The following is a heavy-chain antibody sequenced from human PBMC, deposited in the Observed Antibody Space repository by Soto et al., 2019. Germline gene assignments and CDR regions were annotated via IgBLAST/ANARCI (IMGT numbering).Heavy chain of an antibody. J-gene: IGHJ3*02. V-gene: IGHV1-69*13. Sequence: ASVKVSCKASGGTFSSYAISWVRQAPGQGLEWMGGIIPIFGTANYAQKFQGRVTITADESTSTAYMELSSLRSEDAAVYYCARGDYYDSSGYYYVGAFDTWGQGTMVTVSS. CDR1: GGTFSSYA. CDR2: IIPIFGTA. CDR3: ARGDYYDSSGYYYVGAFDT. D-gene: IGHD3-22*01.